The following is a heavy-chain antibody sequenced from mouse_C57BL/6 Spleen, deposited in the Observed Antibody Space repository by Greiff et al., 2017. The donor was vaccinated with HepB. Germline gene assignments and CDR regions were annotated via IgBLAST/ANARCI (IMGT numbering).Heavy chain of an antibody. Sequence: QVHVKQSGAELVRPGASVTLSCKASGYTFTDYEMHWVKQTPVHGLEWIGAIDPETGGTAYNQKFKGKAILTADKSSSTAYMELRSLTSEDSAVYYCTRWGGHFDYWGQGTTLTVSS. CDR3: TRWGGHFDY. V-gene: IGHV1-15*01. CDR2: IDPETGGT. J-gene: IGHJ2*01. CDR1: GYTFTDYE.